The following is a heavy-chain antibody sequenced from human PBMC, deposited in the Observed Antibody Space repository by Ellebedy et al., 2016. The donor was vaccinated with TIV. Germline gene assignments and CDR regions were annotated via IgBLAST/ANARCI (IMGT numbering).Heavy chain of an antibody. CDR1: GGSISSYY. V-gene: IGHV4-59*01. Sequence: SETLSLTCTVSGGSISSYYWSWIRQPPGKGLEWIGYIYYSGSTNYNPSLKSRVTMSVDTSKNQFSLKLSSVTAADTAVYYCARDVGGYYYYGMDVWGQGTTVTVSS. CDR2: IYYSGST. D-gene: IGHD3-3*01. CDR3: ARDVGGYYYYGMDV. J-gene: IGHJ6*02.